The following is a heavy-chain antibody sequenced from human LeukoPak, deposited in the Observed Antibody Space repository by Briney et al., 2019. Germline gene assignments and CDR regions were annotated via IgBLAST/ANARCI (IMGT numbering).Heavy chain of an antibody. V-gene: IGHV3-23*01. D-gene: IGHD6-19*01. J-gene: IGHJ4*02. CDR1: GFTFSSYG. Sequence: GGTLRLSCAASGFTFSSYGMSWVRQAPGKGLEWVSGISWNSGSIGYADSVKGRFTISRDNSKNTLYLQMNSLRAEDTAVYYCAKKYSSGRSYFDYWGQGTLVTVSS. CDR2: ISWNSGSI. CDR3: AKKYSSGRSYFDY.